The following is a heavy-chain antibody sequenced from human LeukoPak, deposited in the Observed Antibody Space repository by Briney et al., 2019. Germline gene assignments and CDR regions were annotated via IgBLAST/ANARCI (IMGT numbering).Heavy chain of an antibody. CDR1: GYSISSGYY. V-gene: IGHV4-38-2*02. Sequence: SETLSLTCTVSGYSISSGYYWGWIRQPPGKGLEWIGSIYHSGSTYYNPSLKSRVTISVDTSKNQFSLKLSSVTAADTAVYYCALIPYCTTITCYYFDYWGQGTLVTVSS. D-gene: IGHD2-8*01. CDR3: ALIPYCTTITCYYFDY. J-gene: IGHJ4*02. CDR2: IYHSGST.